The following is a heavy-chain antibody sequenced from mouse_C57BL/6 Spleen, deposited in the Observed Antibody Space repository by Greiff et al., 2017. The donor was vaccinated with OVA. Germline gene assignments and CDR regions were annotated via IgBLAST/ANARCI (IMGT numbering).Heavy chain of an antibody. D-gene: IGHD3-2*01. J-gene: IGHJ4*01. CDR3: TRCLTADYYSMDY. V-gene: IGHV1-15*01. CDR2: IDPETGGT. CDR1: GYTFTDYE. Sequence: QVQLQQSGAELVRPGASVTLSCKASGYTFTDYEMDWVKQTPVHGLEWIGVIDPETGGTAYNQTFTGKATLTAEKSSSPAYLELRSLTSEDSAVYYCTRCLTADYYSMDYWGQGTSVTVSS.